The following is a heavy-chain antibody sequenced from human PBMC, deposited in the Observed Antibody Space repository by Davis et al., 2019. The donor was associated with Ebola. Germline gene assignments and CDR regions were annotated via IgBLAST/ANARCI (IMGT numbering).Heavy chain of an antibody. D-gene: IGHD3-10*01. J-gene: IGHJ4*02. CDR2: IYSGGST. Sequence: PGGSLRLSCAASGFTFSSYEMSWVRQAPGKGLEWVSVIYSGGSTYYADSVKGRFTISRDNSKNTLYLQMNSLRAEDTAVYYCAIPASGDSLDYWGQGTLVTVSS. V-gene: IGHV3-66*01. CDR1: GFTFSSYE. CDR3: AIPASGDSLDY.